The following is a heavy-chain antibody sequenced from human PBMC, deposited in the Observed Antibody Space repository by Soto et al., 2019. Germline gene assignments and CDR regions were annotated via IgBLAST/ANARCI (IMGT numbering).Heavy chain of an antibody. CDR3: TRDVNRPVAGHYYFDY. V-gene: IGHV3-49*03. Sequence: GGSLRLSCTASGFTFGDYAMSWFRQAPGKGLEWVGFIRSKAYGGTTEYAASVKGRFTISRDDSKSIAYLQMNSLKTEDTAVYYCTRDVNRPVAGHYYFDYWGQGTLVTVSS. J-gene: IGHJ4*02. CDR2: IRSKAYGGTT. CDR1: GFTFGDYA. D-gene: IGHD6-19*01.